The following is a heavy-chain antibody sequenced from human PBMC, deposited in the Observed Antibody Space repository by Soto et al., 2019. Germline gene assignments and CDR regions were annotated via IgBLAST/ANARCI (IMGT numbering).Heavy chain of an antibody. CDR3: ARHVGNSPPGS. CDR2: MYYSGSA. J-gene: IGHJ4*02. D-gene: IGHD1-26*01. V-gene: IGHV4-39*01. CDR1: GVSISSSNYH. Sequence: AETLSLTCTVSGVSISSSNYHWGWFRQPPGKGLERIGSMYYSGSAYYNPSLRSRVTISVDTSKNQFSLKLTSVIAADTAVYHGARHVGNSPPGSWGQGTLVTVSS.